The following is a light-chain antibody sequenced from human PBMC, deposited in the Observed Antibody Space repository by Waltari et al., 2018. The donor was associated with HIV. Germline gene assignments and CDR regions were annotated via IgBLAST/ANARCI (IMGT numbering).Light chain of an antibody. Sequence: SYVLTQPPSVSVAPGQTARITCGGNKIGSKSVHWYQQKTGQAPVLVVYDDSDRPSGFPVRFSGSNCGNTATLTSSRVEAGDEADYYCQVWDISSDHVVFGGGANLTVL. CDR1: KIGSKS. CDR3: QVWDISSDHVV. V-gene: IGLV3-21*02. J-gene: IGLJ2*01. CDR2: DDS.